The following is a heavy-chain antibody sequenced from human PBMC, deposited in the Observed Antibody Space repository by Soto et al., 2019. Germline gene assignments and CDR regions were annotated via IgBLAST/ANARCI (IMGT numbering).Heavy chain of an antibody. J-gene: IGHJ4*02. CDR1: GGTFSNYV. CDR2: IIAISGAA. Sequence: QVQLVQSGAEVKKPVSSVKVSCKASGGTFSNYVVNWVRQAPGQGLEWMGRIIAISGAANYAQKFQGRVTITEDKSTSTSYMEMSSLRSEDTAVYYCARDMTRTVGPYFDFWGQGTLLTVSS. V-gene: IGHV1-69*06. D-gene: IGHD1-7*01. CDR3: ARDMTRTVGPYFDF.